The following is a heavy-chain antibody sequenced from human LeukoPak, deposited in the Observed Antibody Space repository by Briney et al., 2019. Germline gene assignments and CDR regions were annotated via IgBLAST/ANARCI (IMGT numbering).Heavy chain of an antibody. D-gene: IGHD2-15*01. V-gene: IGHV5-51*01. Sequence: GESLKISCKGSGYSFTSYWIGWVRQMPGKGLEWMGIIYPGDSDTRYSPSFQGQVTISADKSISTAYLQWSSLKASDTAMYYCARTVVVVAAGDNWFDPWGQGTLVTASS. CDR3: ARTVVVVAAGDNWFDP. CDR1: GYSFTSYW. J-gene: IGHJ5*02. CDR2: IYPGDSDT.